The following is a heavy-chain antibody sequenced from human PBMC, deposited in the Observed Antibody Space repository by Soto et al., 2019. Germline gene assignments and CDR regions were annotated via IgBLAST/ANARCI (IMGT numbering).Heavy chain of an antibody. CDR3: ARHGGMVRGVLITTYIDY. CDR1: GFRFDEYN. D-gene: IGHD3-10*01. V-gene: IGHV3-43*01. Sequence: PGGSLRLSCAASGFRFDEYNMHWVRQAPGKGLEWLSLITWNGANTYYADSVKGPFTISRDGTTKSVSLQMTSLSAEDTAVYYCARHGGMVRGVLITTYIDYWGQGTPVTVYS. J-gene: IGHJ4*02. CDR2: ITWNGANT.